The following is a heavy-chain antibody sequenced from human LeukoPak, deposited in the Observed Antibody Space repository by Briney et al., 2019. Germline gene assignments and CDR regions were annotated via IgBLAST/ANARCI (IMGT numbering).Heavy chain of an antibody. Sequence: ASVKVSCKVSGYTLTELSMHWVRQAPGKGLEWMGGFDPEDGETIYAQKFQGRVTMTEDTSTDTAYMELSSLRSEDTAVYYCATVSNYYDSSGYYPFDYWGQGTLVTVSS. J-gene: IGHJ4*02. CDR3: ATVSNYYDSSGYYPFDY. D-gene: IGHD3-22*01. CDR2: FDPEDGET. CDR1: GYTLTELS. V-gene: IGHV1-24*01.